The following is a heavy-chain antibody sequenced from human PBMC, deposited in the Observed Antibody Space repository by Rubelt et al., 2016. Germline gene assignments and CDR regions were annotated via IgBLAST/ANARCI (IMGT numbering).Heavy chain of an antibody. V-gene: IGHV1-2*04. J-gene: IGHJ6*02. CDR2: INPNSGGT. CDR1: GYTFTSYG. CDR3: ARGINTYYYGMDV. Sequence: QVQLVQSGAEVKKPGASVKVSCKASGYTFTSYGISWVRQAPGQGLEWMGWINPNSGGTNFSQKCQGWVTMTSDTSISTAFMGLRRLRSDDTAVYYVARGINTYYYGMDVWGQGTTVTVSS. D-gene: IGHD3-3*02.